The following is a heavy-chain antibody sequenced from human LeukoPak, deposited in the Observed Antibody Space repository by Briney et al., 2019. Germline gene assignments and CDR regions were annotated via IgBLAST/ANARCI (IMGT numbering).Heavy chain of an antibody. V-gene: IGHV4-30-4*01. J-gene: IGHJ4*02. CDR2: IYYSGST. CDR1: GGSISSGDYY. D-gene: IGHD2/OR15-2a*01. CDR3: GRVSDYLFDY. Sequence: SETLSLTCTVSGGSISSGDYYWSWIRQPPGKGLEWIGYIYYSGSTYYNPSLKSRVTISVDTSKNQFSLKLSSVTAADTAVYYCGRVSDYLFDYWGQGTLVTVSA.